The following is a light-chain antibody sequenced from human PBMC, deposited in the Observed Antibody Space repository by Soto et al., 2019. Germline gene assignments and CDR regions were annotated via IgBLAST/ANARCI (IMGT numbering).Light chain of an antibody. V-gene: IGKV2-28*01. CDR2: LGS. CDR3: AQGLAVPFT. J-gene: IGKJ4*01. Sequence: EIVLTQSPLSLPVTPGEPASISCRSSRSILGSSGYNYLNWYLQKPGQSPQLLTYLGSSRASGVPDRFSGSGSGTDFTLTISRVEAGDVGVYFCAQGLAVPFTFGGGTKVDIK. CDR1: RSILGSSGYNY.